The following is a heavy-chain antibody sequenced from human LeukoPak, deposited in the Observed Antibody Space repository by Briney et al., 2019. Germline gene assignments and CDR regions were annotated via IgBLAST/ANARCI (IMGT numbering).Heavy chain of an antibody. J-gene: IGHJ6*03. D-gene: IGHD3-16*01. V-gene: IGHV3-20*04. Sequence: PGGSLRLSCAASGFTFDDYGMSWVRQAPGKGLEWVSGINWNGGSTGYADSVKGRFTISRDNAKNSLYLQMNSLRAEDTALYYCARAPRGVYYYYYMDVWGKGTTVTVSS. CDR1: GFTFDDYG. CDR2: INWNGGST. CDR3: ARAPRGVYYYYYMDV.